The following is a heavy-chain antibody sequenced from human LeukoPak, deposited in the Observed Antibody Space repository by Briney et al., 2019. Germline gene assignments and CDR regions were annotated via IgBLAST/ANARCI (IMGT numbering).Heavy chain of an antibody. J-gene: IGHJ4*02. CDR3: ARAGYCSSTSCLCLGY. D-gene: IGHD2-2*01. CDR2: INPNSGGT. Sequence: GASVKVSCKASGYTFTGYYMHWVRQAPGQGLEWMGWINPNSGGTNYAQKFQGRVTMTRDTSISTAYMELSSLRSEDTAVYYCARAGYCSSTSCLCLGYWGQGTLVTVSS. CDR1: GYTFTGYY. V-gene: IGHV1-2*02.